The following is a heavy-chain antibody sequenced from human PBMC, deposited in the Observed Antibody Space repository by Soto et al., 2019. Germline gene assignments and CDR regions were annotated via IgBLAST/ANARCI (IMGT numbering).Heavy chain of an antibody. J-gene: IGHJ6*02. CDR3: ARGGPRDWTSGYYYGMDV. V-gene: IGHV4-61*01. CDR1: GGSVSSGCYY. Sequence: SETLSLTCTVSGGSVSSGCYYRSWIRQPPGKGLEWIGYIYYSGSTNYNPSLKSRVTISVDTSKNQFSLKLSSVTAADTAVYYCARGGPRDWTSGYYYGMDVWGQGTTVPVSS. D-gene: IGHD1-1*01. CDR2: IYYSGST.